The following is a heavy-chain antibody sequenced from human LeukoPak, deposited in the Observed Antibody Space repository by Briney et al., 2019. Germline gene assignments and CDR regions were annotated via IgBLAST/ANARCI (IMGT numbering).Heavy chain of an antibody. CDR2: INPSGGST. CDR1: GYTFTSYY. J-gene: IGHJ4*02. V-gene: IGHV1-46*01. Sequence: ASVTVSCTASGYTFTSYYMHWVRQAPGQGLEWMGIINPSGGSTSYAQKFQGRITMTRDMSTSTVYMELSSLRSEDTAVYYCASGGRRYSRGAFDYWGQGTLVTVSS. D-gene: IGHD3-16*01. CDR3: ASGGRRYSRGAFDY.